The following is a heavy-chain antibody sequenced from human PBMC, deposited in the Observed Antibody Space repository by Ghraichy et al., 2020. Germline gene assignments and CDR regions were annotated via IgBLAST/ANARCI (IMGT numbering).Heavy chain of an antibody. V-gene: IGHV3-23*01. D-gene: IGHD5-12*01. CDR3: TKHKIDSGYDHHFDY. CDR1: GFTFSSYA. CDR2: ISGSGGSP. Sequence: GGSLRLSCAASGFTFSSYAMSWVRQAPGKGLEWVSAISGSGGSPFYADSVKGRFTISRDNSKNTVYLQMNSLRAEDTAVYYCTKHKIDSGYDHHFDYWGQGTLVAVSS. J-gene: IGHJ4*02.